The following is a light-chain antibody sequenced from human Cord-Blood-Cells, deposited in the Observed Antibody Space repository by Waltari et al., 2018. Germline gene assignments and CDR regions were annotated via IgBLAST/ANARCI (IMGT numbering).Light chain of an antibody. CDR2: GNS. CDR1: SSNIGAGYD. V-gene: IGLV1-40*01. CDR3: QSYDSSLSGWV. Sequence: QSVLTQPPSVSGAPGQRVTISCTGSSSNIGAGYDVHWYQQLPGTAPKLLIHGNSNRPSGVPDRFSGSKSGTSASLAITGLQAEDEADYYCQSYDSSLSGWVFGGVTKLTVL. J-gene: IGLJ3*02.